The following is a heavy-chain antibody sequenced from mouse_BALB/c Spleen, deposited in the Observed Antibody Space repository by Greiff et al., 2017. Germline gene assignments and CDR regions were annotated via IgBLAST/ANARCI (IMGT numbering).Heavy chain of an antibody. Sequence: QVQLQQPGAELVKPGASVKLSCKASGYTFTSYWMHWVKQRPGQGLEWIGEINPSNGRTNYNEKFKSKATLTVDKSASTAYMQVSSLTSEDSAVYYCARRSYGNYGAWFAYWGQGTLVTVSA. CDR3: ARRSYGNYGAWFAY. J-gene: IGHJ3*01. V-gene: IGHV1S81*02. D-gene: IGHD2-1*01. CDR1: GYTFTSYW. CDR2: INPSNGRT.